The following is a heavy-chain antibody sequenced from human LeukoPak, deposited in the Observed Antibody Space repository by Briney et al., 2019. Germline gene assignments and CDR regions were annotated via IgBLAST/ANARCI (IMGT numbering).Heavy chain of an antibody. CDR3: ARTTQQLALDY. J-gene: IGHJ4*02. D-gene: IGHD6-13*01. CDR1: GFTVSSNY. Sequence: GGSLRLSCAASGFTVSSNYMSWVRQAPGKGLEWVSVIYSGGSTYYADSVKGRFTISRDNSKNTLYLQMNSLRAEDTAVYYCARTTQQLALDYWGQGTLVTVSS. V-gene: IGHV3-53*01. CDR2: IYSGGST.